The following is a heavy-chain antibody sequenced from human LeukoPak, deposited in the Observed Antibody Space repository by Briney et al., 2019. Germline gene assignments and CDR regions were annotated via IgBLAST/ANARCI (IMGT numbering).Heavy chain of an antibody. V-gene: IGHV3-64D*06. CDR1: GFTFSNTW. Sequence: GGSLRLSCTGSGFTFSNTWMSWVRRAPGKGLEYVSAISLNGGSTYYADSVKGRFTISRDNSKNTLYLQMTNLRDEDTAVYYCVKTLGAVAENFDYWGQGTLVTVSS. CDR2: ISLNGGST. CDR3: VKTLGAVAENFDY. D-gene: IGHD3-16*01. J-gene: IGHJ4*02.